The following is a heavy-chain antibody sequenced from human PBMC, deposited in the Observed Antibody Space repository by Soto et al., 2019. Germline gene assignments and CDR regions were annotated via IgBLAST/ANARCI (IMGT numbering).Heavy chain of an antibody. CDR3: AIDLLKGSGWYG. V-gene: IGHV3-21*01. D-gene: IGHD6-19*01. J-gene: IGHJ4*02. CDR2: ISSSSSYI. Sequence: EVQLVESGGGLVKPGGSLRLSCAASGFTFSSYSMNWVRQAPGKGLEWVSSISSSSSYIYYADSVKGRFTISRDNAKNSLYLQMNSLRAADTAVYYWAIDLLKGSGWYGWGQGTLVTVSS. CDR1: GFTFSSYS.